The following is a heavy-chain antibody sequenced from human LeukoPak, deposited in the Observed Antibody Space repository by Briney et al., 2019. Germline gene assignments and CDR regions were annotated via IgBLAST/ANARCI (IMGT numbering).Heavy chain of an antibody. Sequence: ASVKVSCKASGYTFTSYGISWVQQAPGQGLEWMGWISAYNGNTNYAQKLQGRVTMTTDTSTSTAYMELRSLRSDDTAVYYCARAEAYYDFWSGYFWGQGTLVTVSS. CDR1: GYTFTSYG. CDR3: ARAEAYYDFWSGYF. V-gene: IGHV1-18*01. CDR2: ISAYNGNT. J-gene: IGHJ4*02. D-gene: IGHD3-3*01.